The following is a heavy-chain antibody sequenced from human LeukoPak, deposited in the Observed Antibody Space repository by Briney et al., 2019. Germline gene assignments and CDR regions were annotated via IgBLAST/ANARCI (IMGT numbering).Heavy chain of an antibody. CDR1: GGSISSSSYY. J-gene: IGHJ4*02. D-gene: IGHD2-2*03. V-gene: IGHV4-39*01. Sequence: ASETLSLTCTVSGGSISSSSYYWGWIRQPPGKGLEWIGSIYYSGSTYYNPSLKSRVTISVDTSKNQFSLKLSSVTAADTAVYYCARHGYCSSTSCYLNLGFDYWGQGTLVTVSS. CDR3: ARHGYCSSTSCYLNLGFDY. CDR2: IYYSGST.